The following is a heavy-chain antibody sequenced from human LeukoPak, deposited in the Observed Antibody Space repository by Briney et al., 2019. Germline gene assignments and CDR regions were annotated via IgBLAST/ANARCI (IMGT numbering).Heavy chain of an antibody. CDR2: IYYSGST. Sequence: PSETLSLTCTVSGDSISTYYWNWIRQPPGKGLEWIGFIYYSGSTYYNPSLKSRDTISVDTSKNQFSLKLSSVTAADTAVYYCARVDEPGGHLPEYFQHWGQGTLVTVSS. CDR3: ARVDEPGGHLPEYFQH. CDR1: GDSISTYY. D-gene: IGHD1-14*01. J-gene: IGHJ1*01. V-gene: IGHV4-59*08.